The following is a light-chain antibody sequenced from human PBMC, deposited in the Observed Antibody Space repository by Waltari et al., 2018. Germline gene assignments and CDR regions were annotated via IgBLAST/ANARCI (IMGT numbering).Light chain of an antibody. CDR2: DVS. CDR3: SSYTSTSTPVV. Sequence: QSALTQPASVSGSPGRSITISCTGTSSDICSYNYFSWYQQHPGKAPKLMIYDVSNRPSGVSNRFSGSKSGNTASLTISGLQADDEADYYCSSYTSTSTPVVFGGGTKLTVL. J-gene: IGLJ2*01. CDR1: SSDICSYNY. V-gene: IGLV2-14*03.